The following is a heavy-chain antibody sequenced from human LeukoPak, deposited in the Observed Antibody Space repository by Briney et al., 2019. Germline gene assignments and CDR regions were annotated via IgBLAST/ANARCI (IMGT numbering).Heavy chain of an antibody. V-gene: IGHV3-48*03. Sequence: GGSLRLSCAASGFTFSSYEMNWVRQAPGKGLEWVSYISSSGSTIYYADSVKGRFTISRDNAKNSLYLQMNSLRAEDMAVYYCARDCTQVGSSTSCYTLDYWGQGTLVTVSS. J-gene: IGHJ4*02. CDR2: ISSSGSTI. CDR1: GFTFSSYE. D-gene: IGHD2-2*02. CDR3: ARDCTQVGSSTSCYTLDY.